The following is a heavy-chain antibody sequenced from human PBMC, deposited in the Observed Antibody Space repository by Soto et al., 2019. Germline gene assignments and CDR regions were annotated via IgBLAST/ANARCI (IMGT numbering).Heavy chain of an antibody. J-gene: IGHJ5*02. D-gene: IGHD6-19*01. V-gene: IGHV4-39*01. CDR3: ARQSAVAGNWFDP. Sequence: QLQLQASGPGLVKPSETLSLTCTVSGGSIRSSSYYWGWIRQPPGKGLEWLGSIYYRGRTYYNPYLQSRVTITVDTSNNQFSRNLSSVTAAATAVSYCARQSAVAGNWFDPWGQRTLGTVSS. CDR1: GGSIRSSSYY. CDR2: IYYRGRT.